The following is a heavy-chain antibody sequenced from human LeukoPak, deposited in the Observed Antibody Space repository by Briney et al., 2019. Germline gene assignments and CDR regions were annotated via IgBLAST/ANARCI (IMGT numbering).Heavy chain of an antibody. CDR3: ARDWDSGSYYDYYYYYYMDV. CDR1: GYTFTSYY. Sequence: ASVKVSCKASGYTFTSYYMHWVRQAPGQGLEWMGIINPSGGSTSYAQKFQGRVTMTRDMSTSTVYMELSSLRSEDTAVYYCARDWDSGSYYDYYYYYYMDVWGKGTTVTVSS. CDR2: INPSGGST. J-gene: IGHJ6*03. D-gene: IGHD1-26*01. V-gene: IGHV1-46*01.